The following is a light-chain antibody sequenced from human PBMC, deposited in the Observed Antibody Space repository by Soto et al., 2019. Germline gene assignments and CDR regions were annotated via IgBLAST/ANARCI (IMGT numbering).Light chain of an antibody. Sequence: DIQMTQSPSTLSASVGDRVTITCRASQSISEWLAWYQQKPGKAPKLLIYKASSLESGVPSRFSGSGSGTDFTLTINSLQPEDVATYSCQKYSSVPVFGPGTKVEIK. J-gene: IGKJ3*01. CDR3: QKYSSVPV. V-gene: IGKV1-5*03. CDR2: KAS. CDR1: QSISEW.